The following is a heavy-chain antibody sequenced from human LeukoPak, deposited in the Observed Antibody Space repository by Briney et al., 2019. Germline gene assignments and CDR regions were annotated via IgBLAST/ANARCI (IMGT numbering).Heavy chain of an antibody. CDR3: ARGDSTGTNLDF. J-gene: IGHJ4*02. CDR2: ISSSGSTI. V-gene: IGHV3-11*04. Sequence: PGGSLRLTCAASGFTFSDYYMSWIRQAPGKGLEWVSYISSSGSTIYYADSVKGRFTISRDNAKNSVYLEMNSLRAEDTAVYYCARGDSTGTNLDFWGQGTLVTVSS. D-gene: IGHD1-1*01. CDR1: GFTFSDYY.